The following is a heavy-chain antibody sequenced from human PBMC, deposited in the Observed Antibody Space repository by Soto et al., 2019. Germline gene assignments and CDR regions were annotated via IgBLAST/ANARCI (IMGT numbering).Heavy chain of an antibody. CDR3: AKDFDVVVVLSATRGLDF. J-gene: IGHJ6*02. CDR2: ISYDGGSA. CDR1: GFTFSNYG. V-gene: IGHV3-30*18. D-gene: IGHD2-15*01. Sequence: QVQLVESGGGMIQPGRSLRLSCVASGFTFSNYGMHWARQAPGKVLEWVAGISYDGGSADYVDSVKGRFTLSRDNSKNTLSLQMISLRPEDTGVYYCAKDFDVVVVLSATRGLDFGGQGTTVTVSS.